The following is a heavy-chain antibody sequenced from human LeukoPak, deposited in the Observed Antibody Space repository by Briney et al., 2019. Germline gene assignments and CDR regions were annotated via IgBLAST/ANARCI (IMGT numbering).Heavy chain of an antibody. J-gene: IGHJ5*02. CDR1: GYTFTSYA. D-gene: IGHD2-2*01. CDR3: ARGRYCSSTSCYNWFDP. V-gene: IGHV1-3*01. CDR2: INAGNGST. Sequence: ASVKVFCKASGYTFTSYAMHWVRQAPGQRLEWMGWINAGNGSTKYSQKFQGRVTITRDTSASTAYMELSSLRSEDTAVYYCARGRYCSSTSCYNWFDPWGQGTLVAVSS.